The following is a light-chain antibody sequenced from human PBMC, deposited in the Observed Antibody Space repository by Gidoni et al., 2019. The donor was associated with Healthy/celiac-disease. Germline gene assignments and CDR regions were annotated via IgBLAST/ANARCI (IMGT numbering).Light chain of an antibody. J-gene: IGKJ4*01. CDR2: AAS. CDR1: QGIRNA. Sequence: DSHITQSPASLSASVGDSVTINCRASQGIRNALGWYQQKPGKAPKRLIYAASSLQSGVPSRFSGSGSGTEFTLTISSLQPEDFATYYCLQHNSYPPTFGGGTKVEIK. V-gene: IGKV1-17*01. CDR3: LQHNSYPPT.